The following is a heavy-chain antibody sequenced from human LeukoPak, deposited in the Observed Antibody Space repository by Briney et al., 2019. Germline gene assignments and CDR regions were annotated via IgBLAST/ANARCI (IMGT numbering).Heavy chain of an antibody. Sequence: GGSLRLSCAASGFTFSSYSMNWVRQAPGKGLEWVSSISSSSYIYYADSVKGRFTISRDNAKNSLYLQMNSLRAEDTAVYYCARSDYDSSGYYFEYFQHWGQGALVTVSS. CDR1: GFTFSSYS. CDR2: ISSSSYI. CDR3: ARSDYDSSGYYFEYFQH. D-gene: IGHD3-22*01. V-gene: IGHV3-21*01. J-gene: IGHJ1*01.